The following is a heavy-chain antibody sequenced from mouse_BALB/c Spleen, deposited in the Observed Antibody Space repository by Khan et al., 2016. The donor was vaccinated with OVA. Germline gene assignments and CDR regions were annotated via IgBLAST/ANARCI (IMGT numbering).Heavy chain of an antibody. D-gene: IGHD1-1*01. CDR1: GYTFTSYW. V-gene: IGHV1S41*01. Sequence: DLVKPGASVKLSCKASGYTFTSYWIHWIKQRPGQGLEWIGRIGPGSSNAYYNDKFEGKATLTVDTSSNTAYIQLSSLSSEDSAVYFGARENYYGRSCYAMDYWGQGTSVTVSA. J-gene: IGHJ4*01. CDR2: IGPGSSNA. CDR3: ARENYYGRSCYAMDY.